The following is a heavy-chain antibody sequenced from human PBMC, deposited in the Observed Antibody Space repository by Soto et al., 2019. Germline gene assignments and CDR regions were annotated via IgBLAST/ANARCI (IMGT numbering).Heavy chain of an antibody. CDR3: ASSYGSGYRAFDY. J-gene: IGHJ4*02. V-gene: IGHV1-69*02. CDR1: GDTFTFYS. CDR2: INPILSMS. Sequence: QVQMVQSGAEVKKPGSSVRVTCKASGDTFTFYSINWVRQAPGLGLEWMGRINPILSMSNYAQRFQGRVTRTADKSTSTAYMELSSLRPEDTAMYYCASSYGSGYRAFDYWGQGALVTVSS. D-gene: IGHD3-10*01.